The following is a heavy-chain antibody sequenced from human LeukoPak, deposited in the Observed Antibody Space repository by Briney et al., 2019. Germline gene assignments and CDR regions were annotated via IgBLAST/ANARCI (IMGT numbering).Heavy chain of an antibody. V-gene: IGHV4-59*01. J-gene: IGHJ5*02. D-gene: IGHD3-16*01. CDR1: GGSISSYY. CDR3: ARFTPQGYGWGGYNRFDP. CDR2: SYYSGST. Sequence: SETLSLTCTVSGGSISSYYWNWIRQPPGKGLEWIGYSYYSGSTNYNPSLKSRVTISVDTSKNQFSLNLTSVTAADTAVYYCARFTPQGYGWGGYNRFDPWGQGTLVTVSS.